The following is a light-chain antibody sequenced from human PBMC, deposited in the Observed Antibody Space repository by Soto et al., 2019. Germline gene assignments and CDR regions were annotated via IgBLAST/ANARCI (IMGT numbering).Light chain of an antibody. V-gene: IGLV2-14*01. J-gene: IGLJ2*01. CDR1: MRDVGAYNL. CDR3: SSYTSKSSLV. Sequence: QSALTQPASVSGSPGQSITISCAGTMRDVGAYNLVSWYQQHPGRAPLLIIYEVRNRPSGISFRFSGSKSGNTAFVTIYGLQAEDEADYYCSSYTSKSSLVFGGGTQLTVL. CDR2: EVR.